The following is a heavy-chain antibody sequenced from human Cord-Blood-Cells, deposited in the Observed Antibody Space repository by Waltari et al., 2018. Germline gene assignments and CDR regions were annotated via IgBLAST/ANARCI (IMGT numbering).Heavy chain of an antibody. V-gene: IGHV4-34*01. J-gene: IGHJ4*02. CDR2: INHSGST. CDR3: ARDNSGSYFG. Sequence: QVQLQQWGAGLLKPSETLSLTCAVYGGSFSGYYWSWIRQPPGKGLGWIGEINHSGSTNYNPALKSRVTISVDTSKNQFSLKLSSVTAADTAVYYCARDNSGSYFGWGQGTLVTVSS. D-gene: IGHD1-26*01. CDR1: GGSFSGYY.